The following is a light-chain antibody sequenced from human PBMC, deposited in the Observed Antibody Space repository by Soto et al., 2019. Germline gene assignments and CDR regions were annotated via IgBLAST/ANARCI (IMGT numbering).Light chain of an antibody. J-gene: IGKJ4*01. V-gene: IGKV1-39*01. CDR2: DAS. Sequence: DVQMTQSPSSLSASVGDSVTITCRASQSVFNHLSWFQQRPGKGPKLLIYDASSLHAGVPSRFSSSGYGTDFTLTISTVQPEDSAIYYSYQSSSTPLTFGGGTRLELK. CDR1: QSVFNH. CDR3: YQSSSTPLT.